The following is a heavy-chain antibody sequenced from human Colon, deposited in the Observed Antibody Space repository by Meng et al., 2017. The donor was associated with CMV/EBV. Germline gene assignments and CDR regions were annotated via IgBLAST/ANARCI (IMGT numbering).Heavy chain of an antibody. Sequence: SETLSLTCAVSGGSVSSSKWWSWVRQAPGKGLEWIGEIYNTGSTNFNPSLKSRVTISMDASRNEFFLQLNSVTAADTAAYYCAKVFPGIVGSSTPHDAFDIWGQGTVVTVSS. D-gene: IGHD1-26*01. CDR2: IYNTGST. J-gene: IGHJ3*02. CDR1: GGSVSSSKW. V-gene: IGHV4-4*02. CDR3: AKVFPGIVGSSTPHDAFDI.